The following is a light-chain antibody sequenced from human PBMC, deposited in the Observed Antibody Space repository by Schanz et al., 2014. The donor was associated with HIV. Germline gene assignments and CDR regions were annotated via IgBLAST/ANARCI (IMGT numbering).Light chain of an antibody. CDR1: TSNIGDNY. CDR2: RNN. V-gene: IGLV1-47*01. CDR3: AAWDDSLRGWV. Sequence: QSVLTQPPSASGPPGQRVTISFSGTTSNIGDNYVYWHQQFPDTAPRVLIYRNNERPSGVPDRISGSKSGTSASLAISGLQSDDEANYYCAAWDDSLRGWVLGGGTKLTVL. J-gene: IGLJ3*02.